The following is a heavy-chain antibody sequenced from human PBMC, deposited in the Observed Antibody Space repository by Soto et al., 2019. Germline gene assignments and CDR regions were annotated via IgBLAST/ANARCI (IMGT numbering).Heavy chain of an antibody. J-gene: IGHJ6*02. CDR2: IWYDGSNK. D-gene: IGHD6-6*01. CDR1: GFTFSSYG. CDR3: ARDLPPLHYSSSSALKGGMDV. V-gene: IGHV3-33*01. Sequence: GGSLRLSCAASGFTFSSYGMHWVRQAPGKGLEWVAVIWYDGSNKYYADSVKGRFTISRDNSKNTLYLQMNSLRAEDTAVYYCARDLPPLHYSSSSALKGGMDVWGQGTTVTVSS.